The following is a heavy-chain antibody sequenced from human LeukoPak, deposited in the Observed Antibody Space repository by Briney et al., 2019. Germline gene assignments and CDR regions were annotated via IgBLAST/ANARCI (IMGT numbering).Heavy chain of an antibody. D-gene: IGHD5-24*01. V-gene: IGHV4-34*01. CDR3: SRGIDAYKCGNS. Sequence: PSETLSLTCAVSGGSISGYYWTWIRQPPGKGLEWIGEIHYSGTINYNPSLQSRVTISADTSNNHFSLKMNSVTAADTAIYYCSRGIDAYKCGNSWGQGTLVTVSS. CDR2: IHYSGTI. J-gene: IGHJ4*02. CDR1: GGSISGYY.